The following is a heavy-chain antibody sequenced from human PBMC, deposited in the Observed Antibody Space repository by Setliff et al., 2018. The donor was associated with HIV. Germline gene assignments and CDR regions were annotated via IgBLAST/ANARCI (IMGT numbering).Heavy chain of an antibody. CDR3: ARGLERTNALFGVVSIWLDP. D-gene: IGHD3-3*01. J-gene: IGHJ5*02. CDR2: INEDGSKK. CDR1: GFAFNDYY. Sequence: HPGGSLRLSCVSSGFAFNDYYMTWVRQAPGKGLEWAATINEDGSKKYYGASVKGRFTVSRDNAKKSLYLQMNSLRGEDTAVYYCARGLERTNALFGVVSIWLDPWGQGTLVTVSS. V-gene: IGHV3-7*03.